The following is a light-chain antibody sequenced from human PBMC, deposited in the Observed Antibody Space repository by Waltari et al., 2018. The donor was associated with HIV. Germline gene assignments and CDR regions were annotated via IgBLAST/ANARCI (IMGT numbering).Light chain of an antibody. J-gene: IGLJ2*01. CDR2: EVT. CDR1: NSDIGGYNY. V-gene: IGLV2-8*01. Sequence: QSVLTQPPSASGSPGQSVTISCTGTNSDIGGYNYVSWYQQHPGKAPKLVISEVTKRPSGVPGRFSGSKSGTTASLTVSGLQAEDEADYYCSSYANKNGFYVVFGGGTRLTVL. CDR3: SSYANKNGFYVV.